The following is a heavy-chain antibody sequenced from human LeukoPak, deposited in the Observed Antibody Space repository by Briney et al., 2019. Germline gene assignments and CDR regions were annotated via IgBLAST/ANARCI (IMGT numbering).Heavy chain of an antibody. V-gene: IGHV3-74*01. CDR1: GFTFSSSW. CDR2: ISSDGTNT. J-gene: IGHJ6*03. CDR3: ARVYYYYYMDV. Sequence: GGSLRLSCAASGFTFSSSWMQWVRHGPGRGPGWVSRISSDGTNTYYGDSVKGRFSISRDNAKTTLYLQMNSLRAEDTAIYYCARVYYYYYMDVWGKGTTVTVSS.